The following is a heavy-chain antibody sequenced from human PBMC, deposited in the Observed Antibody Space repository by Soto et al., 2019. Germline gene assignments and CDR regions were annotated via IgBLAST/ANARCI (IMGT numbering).Heavy chain of an antibody. J-gene: IGHJ4*02. V-gene: IGHV3-73*02. CDR2: IKSKADSYAT. Sequence: EVQLVESGRGLVQPGGSLKLSCATSGLTFSGSNMHWVRQASGKGLEWVGRIKSKADSYATAYAASVKGRFIVSRDDSQNTAYLQMNSLKTEDTAVYYCTRWGGDPPTLDYWGQGTLVTVSS. CDR1: GLTFSGSN. D-gene: IGHD4-17*01. CDR3: TRWGGDPPTLDY.